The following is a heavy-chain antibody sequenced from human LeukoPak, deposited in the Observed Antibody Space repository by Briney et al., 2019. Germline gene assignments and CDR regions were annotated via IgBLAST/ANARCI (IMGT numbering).Heavy chain of an antibody. J-gene: IGHJ5*02. Sequence: GGSLRLSCAASGFTFSSYWMHWVRQGPGKGLVWVSRINGDGSSTSYADSVKGRFTISRDNAKNTLYLQMNSLRAEDTAVYYCASAPYQLLLNWFDHWGQGTLVTVSS. D-gene: IGHD2-2*01. CDR1: GFTFSSYW. CDR3: ASAPYQLLLNWFDH. CDR2: INGDGSST. V-gene: IGHV3-74*01.